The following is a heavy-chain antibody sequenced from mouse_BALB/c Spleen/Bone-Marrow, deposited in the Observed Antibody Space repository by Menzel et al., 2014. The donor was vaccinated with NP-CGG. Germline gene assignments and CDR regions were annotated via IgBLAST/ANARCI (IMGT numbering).Heavy chain of an antibody. Sequence: QLQQSGAELVKPGASVKLSCKASGYTFTSYWMHWVKQRPGQGLEWIGEINPSNGRTNYNEKFKSKATLTVDKSSSTAYMQLSSLTSEDSAVYYCARTYFDYWGQGTTLTVSS. CDR1: GYTFTSYW. J-gene: IGHJ2*01. CDR3: ARTYFDY. CDR2: INPSNGRT. V-gene: IGHV1S81*02.